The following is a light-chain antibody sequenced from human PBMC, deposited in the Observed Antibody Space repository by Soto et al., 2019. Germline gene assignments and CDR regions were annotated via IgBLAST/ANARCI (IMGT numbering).Light chain of an antibody. CDR3: QHYGNSPPSVT. V-gene: IGKV3-20*01. CDR1: QSISSDY. Sequence: EIVLTQSPGTLSLSPGERATLSCRASQSISSDYLVWYQQTPGQAPRLLIYGASSRATGIPDRFSGSGSGTDFTLTINRLEPEDFAVYYCQHYGNSPPSVTFGPGTKVDIK. J-gene: IGKJ3*01. CDR2: GAS.